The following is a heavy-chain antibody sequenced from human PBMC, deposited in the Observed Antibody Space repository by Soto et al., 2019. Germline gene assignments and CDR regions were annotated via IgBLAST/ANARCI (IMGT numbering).Heavy chain of an antibody. J-gene: IGHJ6*02. CDR2: IYDSGR. V-gene: IGHV4-59*08. CDR3: AINADV. Sequence: SETLSLTCTVSGASISGHFWSWIRQSPGKGLEWIAYIYDSGRSYNPSLRGRVTISVDTSKNQSSLKLSSVIAADSAVYYCAINADVWGQGTTVTVSS. CDR1: GASISGHF.